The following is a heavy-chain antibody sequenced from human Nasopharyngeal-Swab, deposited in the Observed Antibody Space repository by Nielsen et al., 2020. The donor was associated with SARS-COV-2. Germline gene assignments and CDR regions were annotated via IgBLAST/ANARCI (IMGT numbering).Heavy chain of an antibody. J-gene: IGHJ3*02. D-gene: IGHD2-21*02. Sequence: ASVKVSCKASGYTFTSYYMHWVRQAPGRGLEWMGWINPNSGGTNYAQKFQGWVTMTRDTSISTAYMELSRLRSDDTAVYYCARSHIVVVTDAFDIWGQGTMVTVSS. CDR1: GYTFTSYY. V-gene: IGHV1-2*04. CDR3: ARSHIVVVTDAFDI. CDR2: INPNSGGT.